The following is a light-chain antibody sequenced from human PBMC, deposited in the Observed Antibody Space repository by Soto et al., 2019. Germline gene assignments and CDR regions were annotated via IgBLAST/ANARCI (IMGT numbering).Light chain of an antibody. CDR1: QTLGSNF. Sequence: IMLKQCPGTLSLSAGEGGTLSCRGIQTLGSNFLAWYHQRPGRAPRLLIYGASRRATGIPDRFSGSGSGTDFTLTISGLEPEDFAVYYCQQRTNRPPITFGQGTRLEIK. V-gene: IGKV3D-20*02. CDR2: GAS. CDR3: QQRTNRPPIT. J-gene: IGKJ5*01.